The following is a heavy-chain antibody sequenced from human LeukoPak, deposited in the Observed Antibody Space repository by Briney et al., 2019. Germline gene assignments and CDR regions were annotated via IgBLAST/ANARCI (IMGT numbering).Heavy chain of an antibody. CDR2: MYTSGST. CDR1: GGPISSYY. CDR3: ARQKTPVTSFDP. Sequence: SETLSLTCTVSGGPISSYYWSWIRQPAAKGLEWIGHMYTSGSTNYNPSLKSRVTMSIDTSKNEFSLKMTSVTAADTAVYYCARQKTPVTSFDPWGQGTLVTVSS. J-gene: IGHJ5*02. V-gene: IGHV4-4*07.